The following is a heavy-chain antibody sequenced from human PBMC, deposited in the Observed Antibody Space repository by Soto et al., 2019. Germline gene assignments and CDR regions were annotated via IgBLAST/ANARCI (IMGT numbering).Heavy chain of an antibody. D-gene: IGHD3-3*02. CDR2: IYYSGST. V-gene: IGHV4-39*01. J-gene: IGHJ6*03. Sequence: SETLSLTCTVSGGSISSSSYYWGWIRQPPGKGLEWIGSIYYSGSTYYNPSLKSRVTISVDTSKNQFSLKLSSVTAADTAVYYCARHILVMSIGLWTHYYMDVWGKGTTVTVSS. CDR3: ARHILVMSIGLWTHYYMDV. CDR1: GGSISSSSYY.